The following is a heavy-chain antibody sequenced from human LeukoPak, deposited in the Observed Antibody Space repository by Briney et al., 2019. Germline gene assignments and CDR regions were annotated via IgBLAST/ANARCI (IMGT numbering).Heavy chain of an antibody. CDR2: ISYDGSNK. CDR1: GFTFSSYA. Sequence: GGSLRLSCAASGFTFSSYAMHWVRQAPGNGLEWVAVISYDGSNKYYADSVKGRFTISRDNAKNSLYLQMNSLRAEDTAVYYCARDGGGYYLDYWGQGTLVTVSS. D-gene: IGHD3-16*01. J-gene: IGHJ4*02. V-gene: IGHV3-30*07. CDR3: ARDGGGYYLDY.